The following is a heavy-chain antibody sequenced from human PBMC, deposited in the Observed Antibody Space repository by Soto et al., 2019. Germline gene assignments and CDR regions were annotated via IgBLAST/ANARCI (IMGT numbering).Heavy chain of an antibody. D-gene: IGHD2-2*01. V-gene: IGHV3-23*01. Sequence: GGSLRLSCAASGFTFSSYAMSWVRQAPGKGLEWVSAISGSGGSTYYADSVKGRVTISRDNSKNTLYLQMNSLRAEDTAVYYCAKLGCSSTSCSPDYWGQGTLVTVSS. CDR3: AKLGCSSTSCSPDY. CDR2: ISGSGGST. J-gene: IGHJ4*02. CDR1: GFTFSSYA.